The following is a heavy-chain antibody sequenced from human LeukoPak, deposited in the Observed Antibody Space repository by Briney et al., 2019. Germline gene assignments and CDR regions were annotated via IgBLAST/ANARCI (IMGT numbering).Heavy chain of an antibody. CDR3: AKDYSSGFYDAFDI. D-gene: IGHD6-19*01. CDR2: ISSNGGST. Sequence: GGSLRLSCAASGFTFSSYAMHWVRQAPGKGLEYVSAISSNGGSTYYANSVKGRFTISRDNSKNTLYLQMNSLRAEDTAVYYCAKDYSSGFYDAFDIWGQGTMVTVSS. V-gene: IGHV3-64*01. CDR1: GFTFSSYA. J-gene: IGHJ3*02.